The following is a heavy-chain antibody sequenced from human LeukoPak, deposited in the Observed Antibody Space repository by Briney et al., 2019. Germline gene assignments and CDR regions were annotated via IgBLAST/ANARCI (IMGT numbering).Heavy chain of an antibody. CDR1: GGTFSSYA. CDR3: ALYYDILTGYYK. J-gene: IGHJ4*02. V-gene: IGHV1-2*02. D-gene: IGHD3-9*01. CDR2: INPNSGGT. Sequence: ASVKVSCKASGGTFSSYAISWVRQAPGQGLEWMGWINPNSGGTNYAQKFQGRVTMTRDTSISTAYMELSRLRSDDTAVYYCALYYDILTGYYKWGQGTLVTVSS.